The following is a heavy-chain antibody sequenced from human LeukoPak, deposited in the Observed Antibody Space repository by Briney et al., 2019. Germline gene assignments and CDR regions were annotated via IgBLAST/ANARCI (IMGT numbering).Heavy chain of an antibody. Sequence: PGGSLRLSCAASGFTFSSYAMSWVRQAPGKGLEWVSAISGSGGSTYYADSVKGRFTVSRDNSKNTLYLQMNSLRAEDTAVYYCAKPYFRGVSLYFDYWGQGTLVTVSS. J-gene: IGHJ4*02. CDR2: ISGSGGST. CDR3: AKPYFRGVSLYFDY. CDR1: GFTFSSYA. V-gene: IGHV3-23*01. D-gene: IGHD3-10*01.